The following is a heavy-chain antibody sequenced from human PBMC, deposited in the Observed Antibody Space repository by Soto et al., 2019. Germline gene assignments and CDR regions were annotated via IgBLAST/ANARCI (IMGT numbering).Heavy chain of an antibody. CDR3: ARVERGTATTVVDAFDI. CDR2: IYYSGST. V-gene: IGHV4-31*03. D-gene: IGHD1-1*01. Sequence: SETLSLTCTVSGGSISSGGYYWSWIHQHPGKGLERIGYIYYSGSTHFNPSLKSRVTISVDTSKNQFSLKMSFVTAADTALYYCARVERGTATTVVDAFDIWGPGTMVTVSS. J-gene: IGHJ3*02. CDR1: GGSISSGGYY.